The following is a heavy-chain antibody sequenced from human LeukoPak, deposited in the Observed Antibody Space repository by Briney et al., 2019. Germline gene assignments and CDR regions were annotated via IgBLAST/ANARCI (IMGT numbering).Heavy chain of an antibody. V-gene: IGHV4-59*01. CDR3: ARDAAANY. J-gene: IGHJ4*02. CDR1: GGSISSYY. Sequence: SETLSLTCTVSGGSISSYYWSWIRQPPGKGLEWIGYIYYSGSTTYNPSLKSRVTISVDTSKNQFSLKLSSVTAADTAVYYCARDAAANYWGQGTLVTVSS. D-gene: IGHD6-13*01. CDR2: IYYSGST.